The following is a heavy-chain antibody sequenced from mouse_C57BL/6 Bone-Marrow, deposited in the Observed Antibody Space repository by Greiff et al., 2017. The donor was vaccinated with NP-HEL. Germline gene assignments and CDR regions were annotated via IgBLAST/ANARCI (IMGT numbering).Heavy chain of an antibody. J-gene: IGHJ3*01. CDR2: IYPGSGST. V-gene: IGHV1-55*01. CDR1: GYTFTSYW. CDR3: AREGSGALGRFAY. Sequence: QVQLQQPGAELVKPGASVKMSCKASGYTFTSYWITWVKQRPGQGLEWIGDIYPGSGSTNYNEKFKSKATLTVDTSSSTAYMQLSSLTSEDSAVYYCAREGSGALGRFAYWGQGTLVTVSA. D-gene: IGHD4-1*01.